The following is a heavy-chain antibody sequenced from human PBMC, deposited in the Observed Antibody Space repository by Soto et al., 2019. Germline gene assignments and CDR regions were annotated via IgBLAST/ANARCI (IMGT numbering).Heavy chain of an antibody. CDR1: GFTFGNYA. V-gene: IGHV3-30-3*01. Sequence: GGSLRLSCAASGFTFGNYAMHWVRQAPGKGLEWVAVISYDGSNKYYADSVKGRLTISRDNSKNTLYLQMNSLRAEDTAVYYCARDLSGYCSSTSCSRSGLDVWGQGTTVTVSS. CDR2: ISYDGSNK. D-gene: IGHD2-2*01. CDR3: ARDLSGYCSSTSCSRSGLDV. J-gene: IGHJ6*02.